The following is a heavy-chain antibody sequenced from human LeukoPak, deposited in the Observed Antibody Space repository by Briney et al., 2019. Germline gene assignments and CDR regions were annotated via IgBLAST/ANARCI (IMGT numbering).Heavy chain of an antibody. D-gene: IGHD5-24*01. V-gene: IGHV3-30-3*01. CDR3: ATEMAALDY. J-gene: IGHJ4*02. Sequence: GRSLRLSCAASGFTFSSYAMHWVRQAPGKGLEWVAVISYDGSNKYYADSVKGRFTIPRDNSKNTLYLQMNSLRAEDTAVYYCATEMAALDYWGQGTLVTVSS. CDR2: ISYDGSNK. CDR1: GFTFSSYA.